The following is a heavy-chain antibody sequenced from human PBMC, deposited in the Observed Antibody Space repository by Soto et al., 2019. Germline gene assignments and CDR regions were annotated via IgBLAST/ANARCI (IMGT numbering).Heavy chain of an antibody. CDR2: IDYSGNT. J-gene: IGHJ4*02. CDR3: RGARPSLQEFDY. CDR1: GGSISNYY. Sequence: QVQLQESGPGLVKPSENLSLTCTVSGGSISNYYWNWIGQTPGKGLEWNGYIDYSGNTNYNPSLKSRVTISVDTSKNQVSLNVSSVTAADSAVYYCRGARPSLQEFDYWGQGTLVTVSS. V-gene: IGHV4-59*01. D-gene: IGHD4-4*01.